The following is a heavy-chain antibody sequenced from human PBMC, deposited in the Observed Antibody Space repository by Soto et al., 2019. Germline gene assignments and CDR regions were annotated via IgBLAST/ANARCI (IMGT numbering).Heavy chain of an antibody. CDR3: AKERDARGYLDY. Sequence: EVQLLESGGGLVQPGGSLRLSCAASGFTFSTYSMSWVRQAPGQGLEWVSAITGSGTNTYYVDSAKGRFTISRDNSKNTLYLQMNSLRAEDTAVYYCAKERDARGYLDYWGQGTLVTVSS. D-gene: IGHD6-6*01. CDR1: GFTFSTYS. J-gene: IGHJ4*02. V-gene: IGHV3-23*01. CDR2: ITGSGTNT.